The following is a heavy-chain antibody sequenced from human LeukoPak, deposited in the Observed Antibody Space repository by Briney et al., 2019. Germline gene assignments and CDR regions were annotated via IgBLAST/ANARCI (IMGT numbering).Heavy chain of an antibody. CDR3: AASIAGY. Sequence: SETLSLTCAVYGGSFSGYYWSWIRQPPGKGLEWIGEINHSGSTNYNPSLTSRVTISVDTSKNQFSLTLSSVTAADTAVYYCAASIAGYWGQGTLVTVSS. CDR1: GGSFSGYY. V-gene: IGHV4-34*01. D-gene: IGHD6-6*01. CDR2: INHSGST. J-gene: IGHJ4*02.